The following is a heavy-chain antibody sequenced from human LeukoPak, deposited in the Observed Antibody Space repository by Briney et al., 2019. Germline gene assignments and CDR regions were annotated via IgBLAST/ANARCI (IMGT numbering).Heavy chain of an antibody. CDR1: GFTFSNLS. J-gene: IGHJ4*02. CDR2: ISSSSSYI. CDR3: ARAGEFSWAFDY. D-gene: IGHD6-13*01. Sequence: GSLRLSCAASGFTFSNLSMKWGRQAPGKGLEWVSSISSSSSYIYYADSVKGRFTISRDNAKNSLYLQMNSLRAEDTAVYYCARAGEFSWAFDYWGQGTLVTVSS. V-gene: IGHV3-21*01.